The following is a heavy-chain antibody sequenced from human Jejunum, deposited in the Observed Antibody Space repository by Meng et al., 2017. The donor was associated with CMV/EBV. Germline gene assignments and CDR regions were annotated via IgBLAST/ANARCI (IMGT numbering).Heavy chain of an antibody. Sequence: VSCTSSKRDYWSWIRQAPGKGLEWIGNIYYTGTTNHDPSHKSRVLILIHTSNNQFSLQLGSVTAAATAIYYCARGSRASGGNFDYWGRGTLVTVSS. CDR3: ARGSRASGGNFDY. CDR1: CTSSKRDY. D-gene: IGHD2-15*01. V-gene: IGHV4-59*01. J-gene: IGHJ4*01. CDR2: IYYTGTT.